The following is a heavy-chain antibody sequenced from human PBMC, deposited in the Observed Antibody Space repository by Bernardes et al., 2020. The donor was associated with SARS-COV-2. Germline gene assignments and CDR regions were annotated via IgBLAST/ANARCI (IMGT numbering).Heavy chain of an antibody. Sequence: GGSLRLSCAASGFTFSSYSMNWVRQAPGKGLEWVSSISSSTSYIYYADSVKGRFTISRDNAKNSLYLQMNSLRAEDTAVYYCARGAHHYYDSSGFMYSFDYWGQGIFVTVSS. J-gene: IGHJ4*02. CDR1: GFTFSSYS. V-gene: IGHV3-21*01. CDR3: ARGAHHYYDSSGFMYSFDY. CDR2: ISSSTSYI. D-gene: IGHD3-22*01.